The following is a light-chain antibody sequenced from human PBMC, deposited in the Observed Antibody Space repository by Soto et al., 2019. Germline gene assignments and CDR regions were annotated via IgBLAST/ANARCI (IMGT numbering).Light chain of an antibody. CDR1: QSVSSSY. J-gene: IGKJ5*01. CDR2: GAS. Sequence: EIVLTQSPGTLSLSPGERATLSCRASQSVSSSYLAWYQQKPGQAPRLLIYGASSRATGIPDRFSGSGSGTDFTLTISRLEPEDFAGYYCQQYGSSPPITFGLVTRLEIK. CDR3: QQYGSSPPIT. V-gene: IGKV3-20*01.